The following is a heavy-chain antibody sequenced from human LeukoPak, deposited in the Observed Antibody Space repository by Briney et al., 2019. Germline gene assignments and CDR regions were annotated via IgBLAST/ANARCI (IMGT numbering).Heavy chain of an antibody. CDR2: INHSGST. D-gene: IGHD1-26*01. J-gene: IGHJ5*02. CDR3: ARGRGRYYNGWFDP. V-gene: IGHV4-34*01. CDR1: GGSFSGYY. Sequence: SETLSLTCAVYGGSFSGYYWSWIRQPPGKGLEWIGEINHSGSTNYNPSLKSRVTISVDTSKNQFSLTLSSVTAADTAVYYRARGRGRYYNGWFDPWGQGTLVTVSS.